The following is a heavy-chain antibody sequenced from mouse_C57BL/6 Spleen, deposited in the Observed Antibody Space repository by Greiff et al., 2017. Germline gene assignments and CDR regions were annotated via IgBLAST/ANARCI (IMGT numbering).Heavy chain of an antibody. CDR3: ATFYGYDVGDD. D-gene: IGHD2-9*01. CDR2: IDPSDSYT. Sequence: QVQLLQPGAGLVMPGASVKLSCKASGYTFTSYWMPWVKQRPGQGLEWIGAIDPSDSYTNYNQKFKGKSTLTVDKSSSTAYMQLSSLTSEDAAVYYCATFYGYDVGDDWGQGTTLTVSS. CDR1: GYTFTSYW. V-gene: IGHV1-69*01. J-gene: IGHJ2*01.